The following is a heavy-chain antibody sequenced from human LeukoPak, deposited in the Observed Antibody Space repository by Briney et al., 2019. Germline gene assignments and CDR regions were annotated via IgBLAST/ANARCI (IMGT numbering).Heavy chain of an antibody. J-gene: IGHJ3*02. CDR3: AKGPYYYDSSGYYSIDAFDI. V-gene: IGHV3-11*01. CDR1: GFTFSDYY. Sequence: PGGSLRLSCAASGFTFSDYYMSWIRQAPGKGLEWVSYISSSGSTIYYADSVKGRFTISRDNSKNTLYLQMNSLRAEDTAVYYCAKGPYYYDSSGYYSIDAFDIWGQGTVVTVSS. CDR2: ISSSGSTI. D-gene: IGHD3-22*01.